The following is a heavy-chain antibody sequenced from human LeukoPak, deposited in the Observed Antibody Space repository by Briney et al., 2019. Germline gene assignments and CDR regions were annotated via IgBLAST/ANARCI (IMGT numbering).Heavy chain of an antibody. J-gene: IGHJ4*02. V-gene: IGHV3-74*01. Sequence: GRSLRLSCAASGFTFSSYWMHWVRQAPGKGLVWVSGINADGSSTRYADSVKGRFTISRDNAKNTLYLQTNSLRAEDTAVDYCAGEFHTGHWGQGTLVTVSS. CDR3: AGEFHTGH. D-gene: IGHD3-10*01. CDR2: INADGSST. CDR1: GFTFSSYW.